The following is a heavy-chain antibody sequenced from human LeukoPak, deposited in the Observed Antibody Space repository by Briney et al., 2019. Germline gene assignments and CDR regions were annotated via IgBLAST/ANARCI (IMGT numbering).Heavy chain of an antibody. D-gene: IGHD3-10*01. V-gene: IGHV4-59*01. J-gene: IGHJ4*02. CDR3: ARVLYYGSGKTFDY. CDR2: IYYSGST. Sequence: SETLSLTCTVSGVSINNYYWSWIRQPPGKGLEWIGYIYYSGSTNYNPSLKSRVTISVDTSKNQFSLKLSSVTAADTAVYYCARVLYYGSGKTFDYWGQGTLVTVSS. CDR1: GVSINNYY.